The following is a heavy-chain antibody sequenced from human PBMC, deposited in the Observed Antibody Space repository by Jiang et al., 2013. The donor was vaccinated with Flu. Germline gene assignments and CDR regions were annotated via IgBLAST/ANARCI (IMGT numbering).Heavy chain of an antibody. J-gene: IGHJ5*02. D-gene: IGHD5-18*01. CDR2: IYFSGGT. V-gene: IGHV4-4*09. Sequence: GPGLVKPSETLSLTCSVSGGSINGYYWTWIRQPPGKALEWIGHIYFSGGTHYNPSLASRITISVDRSKNQFSLELRSVTAADTAIYYCAYMGEKAGFDPWGQGTLVTVSS. CDR1: GGSINGYY. CDR3: AYMGEKAGFDP.